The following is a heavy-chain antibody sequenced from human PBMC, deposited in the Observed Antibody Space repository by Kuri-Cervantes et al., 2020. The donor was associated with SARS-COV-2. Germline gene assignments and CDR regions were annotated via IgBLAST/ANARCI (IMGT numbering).Heavy chain of an antibody. J-gene: IGHJ4*02. V-gene: IGHV3-48*03. Sequence: LSLTCAASGFTFSSYEMNWVRQAPGKGLEWVSYISSSGSTIYYADSVKGRFTISRDNAKNSLYLQMNSLRAEDTAVYYCARATEDYGSGSDYWGQGTLVTVSS. CDR1: GFTFSSYE. D-gene: IGHD3-10*01. CDR2: ISSSGSTI. CDR3: ARATEDYGSGSDY.